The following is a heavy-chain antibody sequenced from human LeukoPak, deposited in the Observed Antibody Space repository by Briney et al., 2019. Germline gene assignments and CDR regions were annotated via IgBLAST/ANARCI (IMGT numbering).Heavy chain of an antibody. J-gene: IGHJ6*04. V-gene: IGHV1-69*13. CDR3: ARALVVVAATPEPYYYGMDV. CDR2: IIPIFGTA. CDR1: VGTFRSYA. Sequence: GASVKVSCKASVGTFRSYAISWVRQAPGQGLEWMGGIIPIFGTANYAQKFQSRVTITADESTSTAYMELSSLRSEDTAVYYCARALVVVAATPEPYYYGMDVWGKGTTVTVSS. D-gene: IGHD2-15*01.